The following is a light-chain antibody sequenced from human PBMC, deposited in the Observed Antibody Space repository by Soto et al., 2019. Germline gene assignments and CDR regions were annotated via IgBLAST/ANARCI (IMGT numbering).Light chain of an antibody. CDR3: QQYGDWPPDT. Sequence: EAVMTQSPPTLPLSPGERGIVACWASQSIGTYLAWYQQKRGQSPRLLIYDASTRATGIPARFSGSGSGTVFTLTISSLQSDDFAVYYCQQYGDWPPDTFGQGTKV. CDR1: QSIGTY. J-gene: IGKJ2*01. CDR2: DAS. V-gene: IGKV3-15*01.